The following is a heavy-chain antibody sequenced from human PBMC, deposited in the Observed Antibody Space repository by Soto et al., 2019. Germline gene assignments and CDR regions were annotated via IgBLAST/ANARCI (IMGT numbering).Heavy chain of an antibody. J-gene: IGHJ4*02. CDR2: IYYSGST. Sequence: PSDTLSLTCTVSVFSVISFIYYWSFIRQPPGKGLEWIGYIYYSGSTNYNPSLKSRVTISVDTSKNQFSLKLSSVTAADTAVYYCARGEVTGHDYWGQGTMVTVSS. V-gene: IGHV4-61*01. CDR3: ARGEVTGHDY. D-gene: IGHD2-21*02. CDR1: VFSVISFIYY.